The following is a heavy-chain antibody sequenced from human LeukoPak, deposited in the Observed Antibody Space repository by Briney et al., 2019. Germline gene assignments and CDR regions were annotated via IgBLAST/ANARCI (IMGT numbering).Heavy chain of an antibody. CDR2: IIPIFGTA. D-gene: IGHD2-8*01. CDR3: ARGAVPIVPRYYYYMDV. Sequence: VASVKVSCKASGGTFSSYAISWVRQAPGQGLEWMGRIIPIFGTANYAQKFQGRVTITADESTSTAYMELSSLRSEDTAVYYCARGAVPIVPRYYYYMDVWGKRTTVTVSS. CDR1: GGTFSSYA. V-gene: IGHV1-69*13. J-gene: IGHJ6*03.